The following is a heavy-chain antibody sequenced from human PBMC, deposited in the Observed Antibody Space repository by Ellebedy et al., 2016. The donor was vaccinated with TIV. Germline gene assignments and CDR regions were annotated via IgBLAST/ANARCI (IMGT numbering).Heavy chain of an antibody. Sequence: GESLKISCAASGFALSSNGMSWVRQAPGKGLEWVSGISDNCSSTYYTDSVEGRFIISRDNSKKTLYLKMNSLTAEDTAVSYCASERSYGLFKGSGNYYNVDYYYGMDVWGQGTTVTVSS. J-gene: IGHJ6*02. D-gene: IGHD3-10*01. V-gene: IGHV3-23*01. CDR1: GFALSSNG. CDR3: ASERSYGLFKGSGNYYNVDYYYGMDV. CDR2: ISDNCSST.